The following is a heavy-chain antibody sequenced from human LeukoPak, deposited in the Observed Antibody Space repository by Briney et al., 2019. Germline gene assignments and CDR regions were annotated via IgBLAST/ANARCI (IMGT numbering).Heavy chain of an antibody. V-gene: IGHV4-59*08. CDR1: SGSFGGYY. CDR3: ARLERLGGPDY. CDR2: IYYSGST. J-gene: IGHJ4*02. Sequence: KPSETLSLTCDVYSGSFGGYYWSWIRQPPGKGLEWIGYIYYSGSTNYNPSLKSRVTISVDTSKNQFSLKLSSVTAADTAVYYCARLERLGGPDYWGQGTLVTVSS. D-gene: IGHD1-1*01.